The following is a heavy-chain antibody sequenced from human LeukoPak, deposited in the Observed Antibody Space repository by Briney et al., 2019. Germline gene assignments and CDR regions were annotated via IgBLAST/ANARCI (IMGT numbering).Heavy chain of an antibody. J-gene: IGHJ4*02. CDR2: INHSGST. CDR1: GGSFSGYY. CDR3: ARRSSGYYYKFDY. Sequence: PSESLSLTXAVYGGSFSGYYWSWIRQPPGKGLEWIGEINHSGSTNYNTSLKSRVTISVDTSKNQFSLKLSSVTAADTAVYYCARRSSGYYYKFDYWGQGTLVTVSS. V-gene: IGHV4-34*01. D-gene: IGHD3-22*01.